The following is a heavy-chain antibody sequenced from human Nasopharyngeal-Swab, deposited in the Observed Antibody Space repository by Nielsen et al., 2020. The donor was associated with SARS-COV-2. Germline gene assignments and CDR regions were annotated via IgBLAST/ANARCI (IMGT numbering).Heavy chain of an antibody. Sequence: DSGFTFSSYWMSWVRQAPGKGLEWVANIKQDGSEKYYVDSVKGRFTISRDNAKNTLYLQMNSLRAEDTAVYYCARPGAGKLDYWGQGTLVTVSS. V-gene: IGHV3-7*01. D-gene: IGHD6-19*01. CDR3: ARPGAGKLDY. CDR2: IKQDGSEK. CDR1: GFTFSSYW. J-gene: IGHJ4*02.